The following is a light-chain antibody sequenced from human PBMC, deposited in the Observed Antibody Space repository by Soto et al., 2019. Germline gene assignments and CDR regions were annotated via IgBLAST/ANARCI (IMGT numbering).Light chain of an antibody. CDR1: QGISNY. CDR3: QKYNSAPPLT. CDR2: AAS. J-gene: IGKJ4*01. Sequence: DIQMTQSPSSLSVSVGDRVTITCRASQGISNYLAWYQQKPGKVPKLLIYAASTLQSGVPSRFSGSGSGTDFTLTISSLQPEDVATYCCQKYNSAPPLTFGGGTKVEIK. V-gene: IGKV1-27*01.